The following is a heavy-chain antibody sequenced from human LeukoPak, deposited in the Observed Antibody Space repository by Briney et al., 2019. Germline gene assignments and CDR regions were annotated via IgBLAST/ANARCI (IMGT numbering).Heavy chain of an antibody. Sequence: SETLSLTCTVSGGSISSYYWSWIRQPPGKGLEWIGYIYYSGSTNHNPSLKSRVTISVDTSKNQFSLKLSSVTAADTAVYYCARAVYDFWSGYFDYWGQGTLVTVSS. J-gene: IGHJ4*02. CDR3: ARAVYDFWSGYFDY. CDR1: GGSISSYY. D-gene: IGHD3-3*01. CDR2: IYYSGST. V-gene: IGHV4-59*01.